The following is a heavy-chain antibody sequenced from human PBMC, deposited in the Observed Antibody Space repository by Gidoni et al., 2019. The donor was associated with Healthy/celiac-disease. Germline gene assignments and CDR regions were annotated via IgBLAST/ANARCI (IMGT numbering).Heavy chain of an antibody. CDR1: GFTFSSYA. CDR3: AKTPGYDILTVPYGMDV. D-gene: IGHD3-9*01. Sequence: EVQLLESGGGLVQPGGSLSLSCAASGFTFSSYAMIWVRQAPGKGLEWVSAISGSGGSTDYADSVKGRFTISRDNSKNTLDLQMNSLRAEDTAVYYCAKTPGYDILTVPYGMDVWGQGTTVTVSS. V-gene: IGHV3-23*01. CDR2: ISGSGGST. J-gene: IGHJ6*02.